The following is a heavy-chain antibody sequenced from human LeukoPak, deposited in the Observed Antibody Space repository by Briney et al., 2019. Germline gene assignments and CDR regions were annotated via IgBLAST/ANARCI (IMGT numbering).Heavy chain of an antibody. CDR3: ATVIPAATYNWFDP. CDR1: GGSFSGYY. CDR2: INHSGST. J-gene: IGHJ5*02. Sequence: SETLSLTCAVYGGSFSGYYWSWIRQPPGKGLEWIGEINHSGSTNYNPSLKSRVTISVDTSKNQFSLKLSSVTAADTAVYYCATVIPAATYNWFDPWGQGTLVTVSS. V-gene: IGHV4-34*01. D-gene: IGHD2-2*01.